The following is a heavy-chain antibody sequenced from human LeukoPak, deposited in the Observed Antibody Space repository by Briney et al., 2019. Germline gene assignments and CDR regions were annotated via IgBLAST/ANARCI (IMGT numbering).Heavy chain of an antibody. D-gene: IGHD3-10*01. J-gene: IGHJ4*02. CDR1: GFTFSDYY. Sequence: GGSLRLSCAASGFTFSDYYMSWIRQAPGKGLEWVANIKQDGSEKYYVDSVKGRFTISRDNAKNSLYLQMNSLRAEDTAVYYCARDGYYYGSGSSYWGQGALVTVSP. CDR2: IKQDGSEK. V-gene: IGHV3-7*01. CDR3: ARDGYYYGSGSSY.